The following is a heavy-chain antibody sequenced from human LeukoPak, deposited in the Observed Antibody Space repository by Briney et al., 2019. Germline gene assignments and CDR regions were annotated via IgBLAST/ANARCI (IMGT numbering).Heavy chain of an antibody. V-gene: IGHV3-23*01. D-gene: IGHD3-10*01. CDR2: ISGSGGST. J-gene: IGHJ4*02. Sequence: PGGSLRLSCAASGFTFSSYAMSWVRQAPGKGLEWVSAISGSGGSTYYAGSVKGRFTISRDNSKNTLYLQMNSLRAEDTAVYYCAKDLGFGELLYLTSAFDYWGQGTLVTVPS. CDR3: AKDLGFGELLYLTSAFDY. CDR1: GFTFSSYA.